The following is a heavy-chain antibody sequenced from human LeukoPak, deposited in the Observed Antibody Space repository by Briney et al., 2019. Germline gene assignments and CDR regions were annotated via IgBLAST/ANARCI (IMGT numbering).Heavy chain of an antibody. V-gene: IGHV1-2*02. D-gene: IGHD5-12*01. CDR1: GGTFSSHA. CDR3: ARDRGYSGYGGVFDF. CDR2: INPNNGGT. J-gene: IGHJ4*02. Sequence: ASVKVSCKASGGTFSSHAISWVRQAPGQGLEWMGWINPNNGGTKYAQKFQGRVTMTMDTSISAAYMELSRLRSDDTAVFYCARDRGYSGYGGVFDFWGQGTLVTVSS.